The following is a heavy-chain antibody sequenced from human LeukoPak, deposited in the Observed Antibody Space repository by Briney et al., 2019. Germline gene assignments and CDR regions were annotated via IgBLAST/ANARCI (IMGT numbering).Heavy chain of an antibody. D-gene: IGHD2-2*01. Sequence: SETLSLTCAVYGGSYSGYYWSWIRQPPGKGLEWIGEINHSGSTNYNPSLKSRVTISVDTSKNQFSLKLSSVTAADTAVYYCARGPYCSSTSCALFDYWGQGTLVTVSS. J-gene: IGHJ4*02. CDR2: INHSGST. V-gene: IGHV4-34*01. CDR3: ARGPYCSSTSCALFDY. CDR1: GGSYSGYY.